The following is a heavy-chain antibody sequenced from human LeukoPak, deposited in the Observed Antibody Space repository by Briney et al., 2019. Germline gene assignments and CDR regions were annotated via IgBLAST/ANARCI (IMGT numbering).Heavy chain of an antibody. CDR1: GYTFTGYY. CDR3: AREDCSGGSCYSAGWFDP. CDR2: INPNSGGT. V-gene: IGHV1-2*02. Sequence: ASVKVSCKASGYTFTGYYMHWVRQAPGQGLEWMGWINPNSGGTNYAQKFQGRVTMTRDTSISTAYMELSRLRSDDTAVYYCAREDCSGGSCYSAGWFDPWGQGTLVTVSS. J-gene: IGHJ5*02. D-gene: IGHD2-15*01.